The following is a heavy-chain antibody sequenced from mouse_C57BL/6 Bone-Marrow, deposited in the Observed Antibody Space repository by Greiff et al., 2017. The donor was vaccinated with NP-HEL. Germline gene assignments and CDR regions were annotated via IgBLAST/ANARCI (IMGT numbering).Heavy chain of an antibody. V-gene: IGHV5-4*01. CDR1: GFTFSSYA. J-gene: IGHJ2*01. CDR2: ISDGGSYT. CDR3: ARANYYGSSSYYFDY. D-gene: IGHD1-1*01. Sequence: EVQVVESGGGLVKPGGSLKLSCAASGFTFSSYAMSWVRQTPEKRLEWVATISDGGSYTYYPDNVKGRFTISRDNAKNNLYLQMSHLKSEDTAMYYCARANYYGSSSYYFDYWGQGTTLTVSS.